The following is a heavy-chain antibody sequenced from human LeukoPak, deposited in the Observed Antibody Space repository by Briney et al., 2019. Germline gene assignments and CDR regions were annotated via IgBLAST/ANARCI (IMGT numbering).Heavy chain of an antibody. CDR3: ARAAPYYYDNSGQYYFDY. CDR1: GYTFTSYG. Sequence: GASVKVSCKASGYTFTSYGISWVRQAPGQGLEWMGWISAYNGNTNYAQKLQGRVTMTTDTSTSTAYMELRSLRSDDTAVYYCARAAPYYYDNSGQYYFDYWGQGTLVTVSS. J-gene: IGHJ4*02. D-gene: IGHD3-22*01. V-gene: IGHV1-18*01. CDR2: ISAYNGNT.